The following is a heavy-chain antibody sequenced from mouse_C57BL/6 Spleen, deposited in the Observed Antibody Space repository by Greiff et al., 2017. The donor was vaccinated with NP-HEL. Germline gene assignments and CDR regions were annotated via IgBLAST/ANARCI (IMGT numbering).Heavy chain of an antibody. V-gene: IGHV1-74*01. Sequence: QVQLQQPGAELVKPGASVKVSCKASGYTFTSYWMHWVKQRPGQGLEWIGRIHPSDSDTNYNQKFNGKSTLTVDKSSSTAYMQLSSLSSEVSAVCYCAIGPDGPPLAYWGQGTLVTVSA. D-gene: IGHD2-3*01. CDR1: GYTFTSYW. CDR3: AIGPDGPPLAY. J-gene: IGHJ3*01. CDR2: IHPSDSDT.